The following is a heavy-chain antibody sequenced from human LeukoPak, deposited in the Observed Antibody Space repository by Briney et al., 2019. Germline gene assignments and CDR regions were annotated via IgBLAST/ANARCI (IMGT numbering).Heavy chain of an antibody. D-gene: IGHD4-17*01. CDR2: INPSGGST. J-gene: IGHJ4*02. CDR1: GYTFTSYY. CDR3: ARDAEMTTVTYYFDY. V-gene: IGHV1-46*01. Sequence: GASVKVSCMASGYTFTSYYMHWVRQAPGQGLEWMGIINPSGGSTSYAQKFQGRVTMTRDTSTSTVYMELSSLRSEDTAVYYCARDAEMTTVTYYFDYWGQGTLVTVSS.